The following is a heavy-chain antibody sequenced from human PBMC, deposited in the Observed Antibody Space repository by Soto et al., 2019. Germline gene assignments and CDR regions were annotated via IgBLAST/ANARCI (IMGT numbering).Heavy chain of an antibody. D-gene: IGHD2-15*01. V-gene: IGHV4-4*02. CDR1: TGSFSRPFW. Sequence: QGQVQESGPGLVNPSGTLSLTCGFSTGSFSRPFWLSWVRQPPGMGLGWIGEIFYGGTTNYTPSLKSRVTLAEDKSTHPCSLKLSSVTASDTAVYYCAAKRLHCSGGNCSGAFEKWGPGTMVTVSS. J-gene: IGHJ3*02. CDR3: AAKRLHCSGGNCSGAFEK. CDR2: IFYGGTT.